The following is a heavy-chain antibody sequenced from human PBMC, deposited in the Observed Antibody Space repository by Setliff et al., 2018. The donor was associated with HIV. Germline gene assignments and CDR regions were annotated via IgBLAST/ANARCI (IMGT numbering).Heavy chain of an antibody. D-gene: IGHD2-15*01. Sequence: PSETLSLTCTVSGGSISSYYWSWIRQPPGKGLEWIGEINHSGSTNYNPSLKSRVTISVDTSRNQFSLKLSSVTAADTAVYYCARARRAGSGPKYFQHWGQGTLVTVSS. CDR3: ARARRAGSGPKYFQH. CDR1: GGSISSYY. CDR2: INHSGST. V-gene: IGHV4-34*09. J-gene: IGHJ1*01.